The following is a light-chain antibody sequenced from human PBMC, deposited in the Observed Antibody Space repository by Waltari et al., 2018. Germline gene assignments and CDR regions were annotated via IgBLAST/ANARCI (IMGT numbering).Light chain of an antibody. J-gene: IGKJ2*01. Sequence: EIVLTQSPATLSLSPGERATLSCRASQSVSSKLAWYQQKPGQAPRLLMYDASNRATGIPARFSGSGSGTDFTLTISSLEPEDFAAYYCHQRNNWPFTFGQGTKLEIK. V-gene: IGKV3-11*01. CDR1: QSVSSK. CDR3: HQRNNWPFT. CDR2: DAS.